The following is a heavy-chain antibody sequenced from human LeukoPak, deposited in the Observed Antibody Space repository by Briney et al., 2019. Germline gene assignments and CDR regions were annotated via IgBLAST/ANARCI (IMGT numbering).Heavy chain of an antibody. CDR3: VGRFLEWSDD. CDR2: ISSSGTTI. D-gene: IGHD3-3*01. V-gene: IGHV3-48*03. CDR1: GFTLSSYG. J-gene: IGHJ4*02. Sequence: PGGSLRPSCAAPGFTLSSYGINWVRQAPGKGLEWVSYISSSGTTIYYADSVKGRFTISRDNAKNSLYLQMNSLRAEDTAVYYCVGRFLEWSDDWGQGTLVTVSS.